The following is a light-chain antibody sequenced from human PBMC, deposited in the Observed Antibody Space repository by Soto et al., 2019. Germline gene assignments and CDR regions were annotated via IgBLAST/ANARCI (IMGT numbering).Light chain of an antibody. J-gene: IGKJ4*01. Sequence: EIVLTQSPASLSLSPGERATLSCSASQSVSSHLAWFQQRPGQAPRLLIYGASNRATGIPARFGGSGSGTNFTLTISSLEPEDFAVYYCQQRSNWPPVLTFGGGTKGEI. V-gene: IGKV3-11*01. CDR1: QSVSSH. CDR2: GAS. CDR3: QQRSNWPPVLT.